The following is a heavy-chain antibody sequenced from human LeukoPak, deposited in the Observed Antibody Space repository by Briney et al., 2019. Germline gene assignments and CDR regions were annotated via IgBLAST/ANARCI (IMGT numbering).Heavy chain of an antibody. CDR1: GFTFSSYG. J-gene: IGHJ4*02. CDR2: IRDDGSNK. Sequence: PGGSLRLSCAASGFTFSSYGMHWVRQAPGKGLEWVAFIRDDGSNKYYADSVKGRFTISRDNSKNTLYLQMNSLRAEDTAVYYCAKDNSYGFYWGQGTLVTVSS. D-gene: IGHD5-18*01. V-gene: IGHV3-30*02. CDR3: AKDNSYGFY.